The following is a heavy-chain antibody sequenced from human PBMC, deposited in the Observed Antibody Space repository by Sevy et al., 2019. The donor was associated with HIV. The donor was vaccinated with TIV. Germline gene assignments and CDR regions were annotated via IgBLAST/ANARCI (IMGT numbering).Heavy chain of an antibody. D-gene: IGHD2-2*01. CDR1: GFTFNNYV. Sequence: GGSLRLSCAASGFTFNNYVMNWVRQAPGKGLEWVSVISHGGGTTYYADSVKGRFTISRDDSKDTVYLEMNSLRAEDTVVYYCARRYLPSAPPALDYWGQGTLVTVSS. CDR2: ISHGGGTT. CDR3: ARRYLPSAPPALDY. V-gene: IGHV3-23*01. J-gene: IGHJ4*02.